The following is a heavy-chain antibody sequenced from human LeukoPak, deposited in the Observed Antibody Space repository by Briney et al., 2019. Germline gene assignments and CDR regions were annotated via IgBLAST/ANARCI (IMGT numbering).Heavy chain of an antibody. CDR1: GLTFHDYA. D-gene: IGHD2-21*01. CDR3: AKQPYNYYYLDV. V-gene: IGHV3-23*01. J-gene: IGHJ6*03. CDR2: IVGDSSKT. Sequence: GGSLRLSCAISGLTFHDYAMTWVRQAPGKGLEWVSTIVGDSSKTYYADSVKGRFTVSRDNSNYMLFLHMNSLRAEDTAIYYCAKQPYNYYYLDVWGKGTTVTVSS.